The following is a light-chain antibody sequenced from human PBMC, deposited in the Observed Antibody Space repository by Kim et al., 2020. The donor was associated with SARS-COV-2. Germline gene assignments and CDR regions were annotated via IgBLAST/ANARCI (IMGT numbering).Light chain of an antibody. CDR2: QDE. V-gene: IGLV3-1*01. J-gene: IGLJ1*01. CDR3: LAWDSSRGSCV. CDR1: KLGNKY. Sequence: SYELTQPPSVSASPGQAASITCSGDKLGNKYASWYQQKPGQSPVLVIYQDEKRPSGIPERFSGSNSGNSATLTISGTQAMDEADYFCLAWDSSRGSCVFG.